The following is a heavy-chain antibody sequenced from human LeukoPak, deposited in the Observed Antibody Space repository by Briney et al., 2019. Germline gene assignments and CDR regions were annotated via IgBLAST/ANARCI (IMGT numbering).Heavy chain of an antibody. CDR3: AKDLVTGSLDY. V-gene: IGHV3-23*01. CDR1: GFTLSSYA. CDR2: ISSSGGST. J-gene: IGHJ4*02. Sequence: GGSLRLSCAASGFTLSSYAMTWVRQAPGKGLEWVSSISSSGGSTYYADSVRGRFTISRDNSKNTLYLQMNSLRAEDTAIYYCAKDLVTGSLDYWGQGTLVTVSS. D-gene: IGHD3-10*01.